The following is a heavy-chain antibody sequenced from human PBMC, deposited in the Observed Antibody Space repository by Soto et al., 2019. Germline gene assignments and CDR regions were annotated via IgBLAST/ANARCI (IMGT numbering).Heavy chain of an antibody. J-gene: IGHJ6*03. CDR1: GLTFSPYA. Sequence: GGSLRLSCAASGLTFSPYAMSWVRLAPGKGLEWVSIISVSGGYKYYADSMKGRFTISRDNSKSTLYLQMDSLRVEDTAVYYCAKGLMKRGSETYYNHPQDVWGKGTTVTVS. CDR3: AKGLMKRGSETYYNHPQDV. D-gene: IGHD3-10*01. V-gene: IGHV3-23*01. CDR2: ISVSGGYK.